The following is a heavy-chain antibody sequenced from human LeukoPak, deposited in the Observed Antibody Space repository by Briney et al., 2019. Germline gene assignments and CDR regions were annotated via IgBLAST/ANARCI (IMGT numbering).Heavy chain of an antibody. CDR1: GGSISSSSYY. Sequence: PSETLSLTCTVSGGSISSSSYYWGWIRQPPGKGLEWIGSIYYSGSTYYNPSLKSRVTISVDTSKNQFSLKLSSVTAADTAVYYCARLPPGALAARPGGGHGYYFDYWGQGTLVTVSS. CDR2: IYYSGST. J-gene: IGHJ4*02. D-gene: IGHD6-6*01. V-gene: IGHV4-39*01. CDR3: ARLPPGALAARPGGGHGYYFDY.